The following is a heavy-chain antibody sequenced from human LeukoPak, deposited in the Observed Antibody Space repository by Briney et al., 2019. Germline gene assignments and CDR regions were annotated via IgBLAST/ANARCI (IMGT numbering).Heavy chain of an antibody. J-gene: IGHJ2*01. CDR1: GGSISSGSYY. CDR2: IYTSGNT. CDR3: ARWGLPRPIYSSPLPWYFDL. Sequence: SQTLSLTCTVSGGSISSGSYYWSWIRQPAGKGLEWIGRIYTSGNTNYNPSLKSRVTISVDTSKNQFSLKLSSVTAADTAVYYCARWGLPRPIYSSPLPWYFDLWGRGTLVTVSS. D-gene: IGHD6-13*01. V-gene: IGHV4-61*02.